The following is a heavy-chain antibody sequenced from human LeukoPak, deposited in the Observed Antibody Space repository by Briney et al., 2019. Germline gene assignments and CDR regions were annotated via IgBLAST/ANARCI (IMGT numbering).Heavy chain of an antibody. Sequence: GGSLRLSCAASGFTFSTYWMHWVRQAPGKGLEWVSSISSSSSYIYYADSVKGRFTISRDNAKNSLYLQMNSLRAEDTAVYYCARAGIAVAGTPFDYWGQGTLVTVSS. CDR3: ARAGIAVAGTPFDY. V-gene: IGHV3-21*01. CDR1: GFTFSTYW. D-gene: IGHD6-19*01. J-gene: IGHJ4*02. CDR2: ISSSSSYI.